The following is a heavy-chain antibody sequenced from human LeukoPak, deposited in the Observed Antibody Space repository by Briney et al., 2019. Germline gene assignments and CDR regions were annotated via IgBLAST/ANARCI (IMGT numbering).Heavy chain of an antibody. J-gene: IGHJ3*02. CDR3: ARSRVNYCSGGSCQYHDAFDI. D-gene: IGHD2-15*01. V-gene: IGHV4-31*03. Sequence: SETLSLICTVSGGSISSGGYYWSWIRQHPGKGLEWIGYIYYSGSTYYNPSLKSRVTISVDTSKNQFSLKLSSVTAADTAVYYCARSRVNYCSGGSCQYHDAFDIWGQGTMVTVSS. CDR1: GGSISSGGYY. CDR2: IYYSGST.